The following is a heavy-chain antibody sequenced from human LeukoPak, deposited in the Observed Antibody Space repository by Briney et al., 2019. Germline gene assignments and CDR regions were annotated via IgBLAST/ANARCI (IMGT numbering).Heavy chain of an antibody. Sequence: GGSLRLSCAASGFTFSGFSMNWVRQAPGKGLEWVSCISSSTSYIYYADSVKGRFTISRDNAKNSLYLEMTSLRAEDTAVYYCVSGYDPFGDYLGQGTLVTVSS. CDR3: VSGYDPFGDY. J-gene: IGHJ4*02. CDR2: ISSSTSYI. V-gene: IGHV3-21*01. D-gene: IGHD5-12*01. CDR1: GFTFSGFS.